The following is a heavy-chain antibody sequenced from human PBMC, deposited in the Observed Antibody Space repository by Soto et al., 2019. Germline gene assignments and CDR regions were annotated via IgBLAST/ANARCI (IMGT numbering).Heavy chain of an antibody. V-gene: IGHV3-30*18. CDR3: AKDRPHYYDILTGYLGLYYYGMDV. Sequence: QVQLVESGGGVVQPGRSLRLSCAASGFIFSAYGMHWVRQAPGKGLEWVSVISYDGSSKYYADSVKGRFTISRDNSKNTLYLQMNSLRAEDTAVYYCAKDRPHYYDILTGYLGLYYYGMDVWGQGTTVTVSS. CDR1: GFIFSAYG. D-gene: IGHD3-9*01. CDR2: ISYDGSSK. J-gene: IGHJ6*02.